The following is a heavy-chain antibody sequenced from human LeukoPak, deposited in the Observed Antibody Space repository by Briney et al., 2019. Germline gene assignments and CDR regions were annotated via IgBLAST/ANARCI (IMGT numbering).Heavy chain of an antibody. J-gene: IGHJ5*02. D-gene: IGHD2-15*01. CDR2: INHSGST. Sequence: SETLSLTCAVYGGSFSGYYWSWIRQPPGKGLEWIGEINHSGSTNYNPSLKSRVTISVDTSKNQFSLKLSSVTAADTAVYYCARRGYCSGGSCYPGWFDPWGQGNLVTVSS. V-gene: IGHV4-34*01. CDR1: GGSFSGYY. CDR3: ARRGYCSGGSCYPGWFDP.